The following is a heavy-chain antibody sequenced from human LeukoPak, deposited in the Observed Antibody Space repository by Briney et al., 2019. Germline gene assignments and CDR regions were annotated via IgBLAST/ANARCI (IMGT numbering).Heavy chain of an antibody. CDR1: GFTFSNAW. D-gene: IGHD2-21*02. CDR2: IKSKTDGGTT. CDR3: TTDAAYCGGDCSAPIFDY. J-gene: IGHJ4*02. Sequence: PGGSLRLSCAASGFTFSNAWMSWVRQAPGKGLEWVGRIKSKTDGGTTDYAAPVKGGFTISRDDSKNTLYLQMNSLKTEDTAVYYCTTDAAYCGGDCSAPIFDYWGQGTLVTVSS. V-gene: IGHV3-15*01.